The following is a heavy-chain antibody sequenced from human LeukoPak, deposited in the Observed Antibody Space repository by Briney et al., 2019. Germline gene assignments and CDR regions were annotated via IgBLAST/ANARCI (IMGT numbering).Heavy chain of an antibody. Sequence: SETLSLTCTVSGGSISSSSYYWGWIRQPPGKGLEWIGSIYYSGSTYYNPSLKSRVTISVDTSKNQFSLKLSPVTAADTAVYYCARDQRGGSYYYYYYYMDVWGKGTTVTVSS. D-gene: IGHD3-16*01. CDR3: ARDQRGGSYYYYYYYMDV. J-gene: IGHJ6*03. V-gene: IGHV4-39*07. CDR1: GGSISSSSYY. CDR2: IYYSGST.